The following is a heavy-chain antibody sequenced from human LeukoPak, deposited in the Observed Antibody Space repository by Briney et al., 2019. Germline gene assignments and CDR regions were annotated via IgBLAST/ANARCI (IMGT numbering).Heavy chain of an antibody. V-gene: IGHV3-30*18. Sequence: GRSLRLSCAASGFTFSSYGMHWVRQAPGKGLEWVAVISYDGSNKYYADSVKGRFTISRDNSKNTLYLQMNSLRAEDTAVYYCAKNLRGRQWLGMFDYWGQGTLVTVSS. CDR3: AKNLRGRQWLGMFDY. CDR2: ISYDGSNK. J-gene: IGHJ4*02. CDR1: GFTFSSYG. D-gene: IGHD6-19*01.